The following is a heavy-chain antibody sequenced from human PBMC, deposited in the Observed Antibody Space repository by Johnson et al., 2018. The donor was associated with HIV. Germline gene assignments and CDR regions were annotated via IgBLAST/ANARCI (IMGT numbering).Heavy chain of an antibody. J-gene: IGHJ3*02. D-gene: IGHD1-26*01. CDR2: IGTAGDT. CDR3: ARELSVGASDAFDI. CDR1: GFTFSSYD. V-gene: IGHV3-13*01. Sequence: VQLVESGGGLVQPGGSLRLSCAASGFTFSSYDMHWVRQATGKGLEWVSAIGTAGDTYYPGSVKGRFTISRENAKNSLYLQMNSLRAGDTAVYYCARELSVGASDAFDIWGQGTMVTVSS.